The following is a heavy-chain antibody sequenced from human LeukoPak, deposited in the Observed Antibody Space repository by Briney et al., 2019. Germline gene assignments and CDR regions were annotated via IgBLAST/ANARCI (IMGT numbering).Heavy chain of an antibody. V-gene: IGHV4-4*07. CDR2: IYTSGST. Sequence: PSETLSLTCTVSGGSISSYYWSWIRQPAGKGLEWIGRIYTSGSTNYNPSLKSRVTISVDTSKNQFSLKLSSVTAADTAVYYCARGRRAGYCSSTSCYSPYYYYYYMDVWGKGTTVTVSS. D-gene: IGHD2-2*03. CDR3: ARGRRAGYCSSTSCYSPYYYYYYMDV. J-gene: IGHJ6*03. CDR1: GGSISSYY.